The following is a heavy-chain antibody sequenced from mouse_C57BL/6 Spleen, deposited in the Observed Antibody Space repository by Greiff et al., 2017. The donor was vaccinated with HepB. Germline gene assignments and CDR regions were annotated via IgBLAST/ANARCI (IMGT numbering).Heavy chain of an antibody. D-gene: IGHD4-1*01. J-gene: IGHJ3*01. CDR2: IDPSDSET. V-gene: IGHV1-52*01. Sequence: VQLQQPGAELVRPGSSVKLSCKASGYTFTSYWMHWVKQRPIQGLEWIGNIDPSDSETHYNQKFKDKATLTVDKSSSTAYMQLSSLTSEDSAVYYCASISNWAWFAYWGQGTLVTVSA. CDR1: GYTFTSYW. CDR3: ASISNWAWFAY.